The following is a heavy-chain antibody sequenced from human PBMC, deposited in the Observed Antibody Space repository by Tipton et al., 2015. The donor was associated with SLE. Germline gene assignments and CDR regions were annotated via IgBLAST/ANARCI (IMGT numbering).Heavy chain of an antibody. D-gene: IGHD3-9*01. J-gene: IGHJ4*02. V-gene: IGHV3-64D*09. CDR3: VKDVDYDILTCYWFDY. CDR2: ISSNGGST. Sequence: SLRLSCSASGFTFSSYAMHWVRQAPGKGLEYVSAISSNGGSTYYADSVKGRFTISRDNSKNTLYLQMSSLRAEDTAVYYCVKDVDYDILTCYWFDYWGQGTLVTVSS. CDR1: GFTFSSYA.